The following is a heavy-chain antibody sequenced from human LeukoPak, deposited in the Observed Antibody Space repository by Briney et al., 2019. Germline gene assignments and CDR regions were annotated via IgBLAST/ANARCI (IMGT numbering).Heavy chain of an antibody. CDR3: ARDGGSYGDCEY. V-gene: IGHV1-46*01. Sequence: ASVKVSCKASEYTFTNYHMHWVRQAPGQGLEWMGIINPSGGTTYSAQKFQGRVTMTRDTPTSTVYMGLSSLRSEDTAVYYCARDGGSYGDCEYWGQGTLVTVSS. D-gene: IGHD1-26*01. J-gene: IGHJ4*02. CDR1: EYTFTNYH. CDR2: INPSGGTT.